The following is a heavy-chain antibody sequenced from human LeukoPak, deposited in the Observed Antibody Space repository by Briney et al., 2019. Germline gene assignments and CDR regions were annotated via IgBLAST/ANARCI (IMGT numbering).Heavy chain of an antibody. CDR2: INPNSGGT. CDR1: GYTFTGYY. D-gene: IGHD5-18*01. Sequence: EASVKVSCKASGYTFTGYYMHWVRQAPGQGLEWMGWINPNSGGTNYAQKFQGRVTMTRDTSISTAYMELSRLRSDDTAVYYCARAGEVNDVDTAMADFDYWGQGTLVTVSS. J-gene: IGHJ4*02. V-gene: IGHV1-2*02. CDR3: ARAGEVNDVDTAMADFDY.